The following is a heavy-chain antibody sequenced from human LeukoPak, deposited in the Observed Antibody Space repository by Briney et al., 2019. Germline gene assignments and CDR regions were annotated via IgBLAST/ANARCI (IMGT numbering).Heavy chain of an antibody. CDR2: INPDGTYI. CDR3: SKDLGH. Sequence: GGSLRLSCAASGFTVGSDWMYWVRQVPGKGPVWVSRINPDGTYIDYADSVKGRFTISRDDAKNTVYLQMNSLRADDTALYYCSKDLGHWGQGTLVTVSS. CDR1: GFTVGSDW. D-gene: IGHD1-26*01. V-gene: IGHV3-74*01. J-gene: IGHJ4*02.